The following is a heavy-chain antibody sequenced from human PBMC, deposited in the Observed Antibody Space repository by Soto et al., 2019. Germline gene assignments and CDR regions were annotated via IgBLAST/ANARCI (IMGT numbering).Heavy chain of an antibody. J-gene: IGHJ5*02. V-gene: IGHV4-39*01. CDR2: IYYTGTT. Sequence: PSETLSLTCTVSGGSISSNSYYWGWIRQPPGKGLEWIGNIYYTGTTYYNPSLKSRVTMSVDTSKNHFSLKLSSVADADTAVYYCARHNRYSTDCESNCFDPWGQGTLVTVSS. CDR1: GGSISSNSYY. CDR3: ARHNRYSTDCESNCFDP. D-gene: IGHD5-12*01.